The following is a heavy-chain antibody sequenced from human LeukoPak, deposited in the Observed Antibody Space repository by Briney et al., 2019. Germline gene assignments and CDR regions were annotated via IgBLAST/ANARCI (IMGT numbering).Heavy chain of an antibody. CDR3: AKDRAGTPWAD. CDR1: RFTFSSYS. D-gene: IGHD1-1*01. Sequence: GGSLRVSCVASRFTFSSYSMAWVREAPGKGREWVSNVNPSGDETYYADSVKGRFTISRDNSKNTVYLQMNRLRAGDTAVYYCAKDRAGTPWADWGQGTLVTVSS. V-gene: IGHV3-23*01. J-gene: IGHJ4*02. CDR2: VNPSGDET.